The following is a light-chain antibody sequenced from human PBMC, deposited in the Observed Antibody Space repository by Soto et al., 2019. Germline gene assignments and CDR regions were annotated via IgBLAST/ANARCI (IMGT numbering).Light chain of an antibody. CDR2: GSS. V-gene: IGKV4-1*01. J-gene: IGKJ1*01. CDR1: QNVLYSSNNKNY. Sequence: DIVMTQSPDSLVVSLGERATINCKSSQNVLYSSNNKNYLAWYQQKPGQPPKLLIYGSSTRESGVPDRFSGRGSGTDFALNISSLQAEDVEVYYCQQYYSNHRTFGKGTKVNI. CDR3: QQYYSNHRT.